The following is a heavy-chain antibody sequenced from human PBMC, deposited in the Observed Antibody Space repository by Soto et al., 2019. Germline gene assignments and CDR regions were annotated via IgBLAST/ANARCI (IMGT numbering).Heavy chain of an antibody. J-gene: IGHJ6*02. Sequence: GGSLRLSCAASGFTFSRYWMHWVRQAPGKGLEWVSDIIDSGGSTYYADSVKGRFTISRDNSKSTLYLQMNSLRAEDTALYYCAKGRSYYYYYGVDVWGQGTTVTVSS. CDR1: GFTFSRYW. V-gene: IGHV3-23*01. CDR2: IIDSGGST. CDR3: AKGRSYYYYYGVDV.